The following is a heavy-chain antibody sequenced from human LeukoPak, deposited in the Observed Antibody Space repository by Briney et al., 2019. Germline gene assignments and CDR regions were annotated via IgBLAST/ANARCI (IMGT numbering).Heavy chain of an antibody. D-gene: IGHD1-26*01. J-gene: IGHJ4*02. CDR2: IKSKTDGGTT. CDR3: TTAWRELPSYYFDY. CDR1: GFTVSNAW. Sequence: GGSLRLSCAASGFTVSNAWMSWVRQAPGKGLEWVGRIKSKTDGGTTDYAAPVKGRFTISRDDSKNTLYLQINSLKTEDTAVYYCTTAWRELPSYYFDYWGQGTLVTVSS. V-gene: IGHV3-15*01.